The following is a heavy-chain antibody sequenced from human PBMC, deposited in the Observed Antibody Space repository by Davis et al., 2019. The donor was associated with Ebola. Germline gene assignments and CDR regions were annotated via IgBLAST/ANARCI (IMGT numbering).Heavy chain of an antibody. CDR2: IIPIVGIG. D-gene: IGHD3-10*01. J-gene: IGHJ5*02. CDR3: ARDPPGP. Sequence: AASVKVSCKASGDTFNIYPISWLRQAPGQGLEWMGRIIPIVGIGDYAQSFRGRVTITADKSTSTSYLELSSLISDDTAVYFCARDPPGPWGQGTPVTVSS. CDR1: GDTFNIYP. V-gene: IGHV1-69*04.